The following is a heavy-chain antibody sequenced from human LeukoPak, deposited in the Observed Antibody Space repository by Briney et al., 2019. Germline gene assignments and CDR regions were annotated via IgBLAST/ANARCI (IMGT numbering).Heavy chain of an antibody. D-gene: IGHD5-18*01. J-gene: IGHJ6*03. CDR1: GFTFDDYA. Sequence: QPGGSLRLSCAASGFTFDDYAMHWVRQAPGKGLEWVSLISWDGGSTYYADSVKGRFTISRDNSKNSLYLQMNSLRVEDTALYYCAKDIGRVDTASTYMDVWGKGTTVAISS. CDR3: AKDIGRVDTASTYMDV. CDR2: ISWDGGST. V-gene: IGHV3-43D*03.